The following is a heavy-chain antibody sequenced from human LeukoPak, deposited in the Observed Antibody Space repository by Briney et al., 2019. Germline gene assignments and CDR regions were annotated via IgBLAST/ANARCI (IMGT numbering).Heavy chain of an antibody. CDR1: GYSISSGYY. Sequence: PSETLSLTCTVSGYSISSGYYWGWIRQPPGKGLEWIGSIYHSGSTYYNPSLKSRVTISVDTSKNQFSLKLSSVTAADTAVYYCARLGAAAELDYWGQGTLVTVSS. CDR3: ARLGAAAELDY. D-gene: IGHD6-13*01. CDR2: IYHSGST. J-gene: IGHJ4*02. V-gene: IGHV4-38-2*02.